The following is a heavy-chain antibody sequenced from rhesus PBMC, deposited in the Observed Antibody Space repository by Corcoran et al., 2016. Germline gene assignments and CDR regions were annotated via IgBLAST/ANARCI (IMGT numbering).Heavy chain of an antibody. J-gene: IGHJ4*01. CDR1: GYTFTSYY. V-gene: IGHV1-1*01. CDR2: ISPYNGNK. CDR3: TRGIAAATGTFDY. D-gene: IGHD6-43*01. Sequence: QVQLVQSGAEIKQPGASVKLSCKAYGYTFTSYYMHWVRQAPGHGLEWIGLISPYNGNKSYAKNFQGKVTLTTDTSTSTGYMELSSLRSEDTAVYYCTRGIAAATGTFDYWVQGVLGTVSS.